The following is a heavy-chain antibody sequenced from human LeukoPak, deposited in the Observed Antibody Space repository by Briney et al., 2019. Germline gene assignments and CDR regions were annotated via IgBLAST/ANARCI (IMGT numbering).Heavy chain of an antibody. CDR2: ISSSSSTI. Sequence: GGSLRLSCAASGFTFSSYSMNWVRQAPGKGLEWVSYISSSSSTIYYADSVKGRFTISRDNAKNSLYLQMNSLRAEDTAVYYCAKRSLTVGNMAFDYWGQGTLVTVSS. D-gene: IGHD3-16*01. J-gene: IGHJ4*02. V-gene: IGHV3-48*01. CDR1: GFTFSSYS. CDR3: AKRSLTVGNMAFDY.